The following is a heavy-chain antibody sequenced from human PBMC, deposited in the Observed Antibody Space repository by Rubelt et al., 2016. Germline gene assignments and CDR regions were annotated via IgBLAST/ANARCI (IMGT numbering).Heavy chain of an antibody. V-gene: IGHV1-69*01. CDR1: GGTFSSYA. D-gene: IGHD5-18*01. Sequence: QVQLVQSGAEVKKPGSSVKVSCKASGGTFSSYAISWVRQAPGQGLEWMGGIIPIFGTANYAQKFQGRVTITADEVPGSACMWLGSPSAEDTAVYYVAGDQIGGSYPVDWGQGTLVTVSS. CDR2: IIPIFGTA. J-gene: IGHJ4*02. CDR3: AGDQIGGSYPVD.